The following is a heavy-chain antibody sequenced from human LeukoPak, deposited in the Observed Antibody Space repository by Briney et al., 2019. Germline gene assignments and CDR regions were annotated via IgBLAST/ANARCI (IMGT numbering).Heavy chain of an antibody. Sequence: ASVKVSCKASGYTFTGYYMHWVRQAPGQGLEWMGRINPNSGGTNYAQKFQGRVTMTRDTSISTAYMELSRLRSDDTAVYYCARGGNDFWLLGYFDYWGQGTLVTVSS. V-gene: IGHV1-2*02. CDR1: GYTFTGYY. J-gene: IGHJ4*02. CDR3: ARGGNDFWLLGYFDY. CDR2: INPNSGGT. D-gene: IGHD3-3*01.